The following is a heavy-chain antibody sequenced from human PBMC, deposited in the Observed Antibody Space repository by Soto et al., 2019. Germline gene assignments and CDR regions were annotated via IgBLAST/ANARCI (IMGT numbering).Heavy chain of an antibody. CDR2: IYPGDSDT. J-gene: IGHJ6*02. Sequence: GESLKISCKGSGYSFTSYWMGCVRQMPGKGLECMGVIYPGDSDTRYSPSFQGQVSISADKSISTAYLQWSSLKASDTAMYYCAGGGVRGVITRTRDYYGMDVWGQGTTVTVSS. D-gene: IGHD3-10*01. CDR1: GYSFTSYW. V-gene: IGHV5-51*01. CDR3: AGGGVRGVITRTRDYYGMDV.